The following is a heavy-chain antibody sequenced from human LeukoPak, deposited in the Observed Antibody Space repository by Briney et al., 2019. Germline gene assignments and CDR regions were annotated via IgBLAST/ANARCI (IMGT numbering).Heavy chain of an antibody. D-gene: IGHD3-22*01. Sequence: GGSLTLSCAASGFTFDDYAMHWVRQAPGKGLEWVSGISWNSGSIGYADSVKGRFTISRDNAKNSLYLQMNSLRAEDTALYYCAKDIVYYYDSSGYWKDWGQGTLVTVSS. J-gene: IGHJ4*02. CDR3: AKDIVYYYDSSGYWKD. CDR2: ISWNSGSI. CDR1: GFTFDDYA. V-gene: IGHV3-9*01.